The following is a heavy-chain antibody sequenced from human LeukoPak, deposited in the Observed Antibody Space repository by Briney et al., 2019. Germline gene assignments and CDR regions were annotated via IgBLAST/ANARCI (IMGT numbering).Heavy chain of an antibody. D-gene: IGHD4-17*01. CDR1: GGSFSGYY. J-gene: IGHJ4*02. CDR3: AASRRAYETTVTTWSSIYFDH. V-gene: IGHV4-34*01. CDR2: INHSGAT. Sequence: SETLSLTCAVYGGSFSGYYWSWIRQPPGRGVEWIGEINHSGATNYNPSLKSRVTISVDTSKNQFSLKLSSVTAADTAVYYCAASRRAYETTVTTWSSIYFDHWGQGTLVTVSS.